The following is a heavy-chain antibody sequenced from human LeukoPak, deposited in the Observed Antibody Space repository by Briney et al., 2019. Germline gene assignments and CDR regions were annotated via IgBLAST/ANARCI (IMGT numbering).Heavy chain of an antibody. J-gene: IGHJ5*02. CDR3: ARDHWQWLANWFDP. Sequence: GGSLRLSCAASGFTFSSYSMNWVRQAPGKGLEWVSYISSSSSTIYYADSVKGRFTISRDNAKNSLYLQMNSLRADDTAVYYCARDHWQWLANWFDPWGQGTLVTVSS. CDR1: GFTFSSYS. CDR2: ISSSSSTI. D-gene: IGHD6-19*01. V-gene: IGHV3-48*01.